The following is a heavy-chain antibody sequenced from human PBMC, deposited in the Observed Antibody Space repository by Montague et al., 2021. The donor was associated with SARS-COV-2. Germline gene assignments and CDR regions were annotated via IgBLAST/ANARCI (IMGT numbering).Heavy chain of an antibody. CDR2: ISNDGSNK. J-gene: IGHJ4*02. CDR3: ARESGSFHDGGYFDY. D-gene: IGHD1-26*01. V-gene: IGHV3-30*04. Sequence: SLRLSCAASGFYFSYAMHWVRQAPGKGLEWVALISNDGSNKHHADSVKGRFTISRDNSKSTLYLQVNSLRAEDTAVYYCARESGSFHDGGYFDYWGQGSLVTVSS. CDR1: GFYFSYA.